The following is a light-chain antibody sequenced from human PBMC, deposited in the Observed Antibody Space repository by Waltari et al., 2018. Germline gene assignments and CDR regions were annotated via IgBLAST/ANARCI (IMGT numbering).Light chain of an antibody. Sequence: EIVMTQSPATLSMSPGERATLSCRDSQSVSSSLAWYQQKPGQAPRLLIYGASTRATAIPARFSGSGSGTEFTLTISSLQSEDFAVYYCQQYNNWPPYTFGQGTKLEIK. V-gene: IGKV3-15*01. CDR1: QSVSSS. J-gene: IGKJ2*01. CDR2: GAS. CDR3: QQYNNWPPYT.